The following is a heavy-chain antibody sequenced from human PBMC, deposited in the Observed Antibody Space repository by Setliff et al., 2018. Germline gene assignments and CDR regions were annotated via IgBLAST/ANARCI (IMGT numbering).Heavy chain of an antibody. D-gene: IGHD2-8*01. CDR1: GYAVTGYH. CDR2: INPNTGGT. Sequence: ASVKVSCKASGYAVTGYHIHWVRQAPGQGPEWMGWINPNTGGTNYAQKFQGRVTMTRDTSITTAYMELSSLRSDDTAVYYCARVASMGPPSWGQGTLVTVSS. V-gene: IGHV1-2*02. J-gene: IGHJ5*02. CDR3: ARVASMGPPS.